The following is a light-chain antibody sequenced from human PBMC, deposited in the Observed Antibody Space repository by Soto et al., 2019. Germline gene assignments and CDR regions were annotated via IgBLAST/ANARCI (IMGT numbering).Light chain of an antibody. CDR3: SSYTGSRSYV. J-gene: IGLJ1*01. V-gene: IGLV2-14*01. CDR2: SVS. CDR1: SSDIGTYDH. Sequence: QSVLTQPASVSGSPGQSITISCSGTSSDIGTYDHVAWFQQFPGKTPKLMIYSVSNRPSGVSYRFSGSKSGNTASLTISGLQAEDEADYYCSSYTGSRSYVFGTGTKLTVL.